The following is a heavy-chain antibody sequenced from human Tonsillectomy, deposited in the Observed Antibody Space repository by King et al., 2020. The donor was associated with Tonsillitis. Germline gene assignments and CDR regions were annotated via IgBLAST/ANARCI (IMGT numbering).Heavy chain of an antibody. J-gene: IGHJ5*02. CDR3: SRETWVYGS. CDR2: INCNSGST. D-gene: IGHD5-24*01. Sequence: QLVQSGTEVKMPGASVTVSCKASGYTFTDYHIHWLRQAPGQGLEWMGWINCNSGSTNYAQNFQGRVTLTRDTSTNTAYMDLRSLTSDDTAIYYCSRETWVYGSWGQGTLVTVSS. V-gene: IGHV1-2*02. CDR1: GYTFTDYH.